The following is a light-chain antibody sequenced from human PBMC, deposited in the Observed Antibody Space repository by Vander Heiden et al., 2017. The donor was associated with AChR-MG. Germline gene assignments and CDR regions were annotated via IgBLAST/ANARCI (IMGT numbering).Light chain of an antibody. J-gene: IGKJ2*01. Sequence: EIVLTQSPLSLPVTPGEPASISCRSSQSLLHSNGYNLLDWYLQKPGQSPQLLIYLGSNRASGVPDRFSGSGSGTDFTLRISRVEAEDVGVYYCMQALQTPYTFGQGTKLEIE. CDR3: MQALQTPYT. V-gene: IGKV2-28*01. CDR2: LGS. CDR1: QSLLHSNGYNL.